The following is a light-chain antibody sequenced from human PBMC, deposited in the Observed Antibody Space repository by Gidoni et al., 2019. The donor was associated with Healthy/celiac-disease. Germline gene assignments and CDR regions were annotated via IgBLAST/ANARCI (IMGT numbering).Light chain of an antibody. CDR2: DVS. CDR3: SSYTSSSTVV. V-gene: IGLV2-14*01. CDR1: SSDVGGYNY. Sequence: QSALTQPASVSGSPGQAITISCTGTSSDVGGYNYVSWYQQHLGKAPKPMIYDVSNRPSGVSNRFSGSKSGNTASLTISGLQAEDEADYYCSSYTSSSTVVFGGGTKLTVL. J-gene: IGLJ2*01.